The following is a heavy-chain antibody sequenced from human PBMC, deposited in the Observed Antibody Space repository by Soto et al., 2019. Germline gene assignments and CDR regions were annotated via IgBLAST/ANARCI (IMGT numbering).Heavy chain of an antibody. V-gene: IGHV1-69*12. CDR2: IIPIFGTA. CDR3: ARVYGIRDAFDI. J-gene: IGHJ3*02. CDR1: EATFRAYA. D-gene: IGHD3-16*01. Sequence: QFNRGHPGAGWKKPGSSVKSSAKPPEATFRAYAISWLRRPPGQGLGWMGGIIPIFGTANYAQKFQGRVTITADESTSTAYMELSSLRSEDTAVYYCARVYGIRDAFDIWGQGTMVTVSS.